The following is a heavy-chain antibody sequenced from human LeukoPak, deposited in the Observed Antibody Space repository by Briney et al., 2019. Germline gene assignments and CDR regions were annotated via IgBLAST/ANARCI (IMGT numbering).Heavy chain of an antibody. CDR3: AREFRVPAATSPGDYYYYMDV. J-gene: IGHJ6*03. V-gene: IGHV7-4-1*02. D-gene: IGHD2-2*01. Sequence: ASVKVSCKASGYTFTSYAMNWVRQAPGQGLEGMGWINTNTGNPTYAQGFTGRFVFSLDTSVSTAYLQISSLKAEDTAVYYCAREFRVPAATSPGDYYYYMDVWGKGTTVTVSS. CDR1: GYTFTSYA. CDR2: INTNTGNP.